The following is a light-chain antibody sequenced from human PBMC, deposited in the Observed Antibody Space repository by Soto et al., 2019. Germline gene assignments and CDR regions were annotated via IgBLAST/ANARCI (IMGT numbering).Light chain of an antibody. CDR2: EDD. CDR1: SGSITTNY. V-gene: IGLV6-57*01. Sequence: NFMLTQPHSVSESPGKTVTISCTRSSGSITTNYVQWYQHRPGRSPTTVIYEDDQRPSGVPDRFSGSIDRSSNSASLIISGLKTEDEADYYCQSYDTVGVLGGGTKVTVL. J-gene: IGLJ3*02. CDR3: QSYDTVGV.